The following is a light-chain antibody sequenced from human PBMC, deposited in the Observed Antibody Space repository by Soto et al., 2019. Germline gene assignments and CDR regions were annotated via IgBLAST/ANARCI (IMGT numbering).Light chain of an antibody. Sequence: EIVLTQSPATLSVSQGERATLSCRASESVSNNLAWYQQKPGQAPRLLTFGASARATGIPARFSGSGSGTEVPPTISSLQSEDFAVYYCQQYNKWPLTFGGGTKVEIK. J-gene: IGKJ4*01. CDR1: ESVSNN. CDR3: QQYNKWPLT. CDR2: GAS. V-gene: IGKV3-15*01.